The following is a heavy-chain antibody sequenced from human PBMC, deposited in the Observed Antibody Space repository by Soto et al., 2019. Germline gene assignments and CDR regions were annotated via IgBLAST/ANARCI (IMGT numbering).Heavy chain of an antibody. V-gene: IGHV3-74*01. Sequence: EVQLVESGGGSVQPGGSLRLSCAASGFTFSSHWMHWVRQAPGKGLVWVSRINEDGSATTYADSVKGRFTISRDNAKDTLSLKMNSLRADDTAVYYCARDYSYGYFDYWGQGTLVTVSS. D-gene: IGHD5-18*01. CDR3: ARDYSYGYFDY. CDR2: INEDGSAT. J-gene: IGHJ4*02. CDR1: GFTFSSHW.